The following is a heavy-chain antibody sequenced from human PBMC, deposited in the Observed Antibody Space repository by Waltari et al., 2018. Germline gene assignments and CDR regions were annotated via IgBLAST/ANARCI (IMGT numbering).Heavy chain of an antibody. CDR1: GYTFIGYY. V-gene: IGHV1-2*02. CDR2: INPNSGAT. J-gene: IGHJ4*02. Sequence: QVQLVQSGAEVKKPGASVKVSCKASGYTFIGYYIHWVRQAPGQGLEWMGWINPNSGATTYAQNVQGRVTMTRDTSISTAYMELSRLGSDDTAVYYCARDNDTMIGANWGQGTLVTVSS. CDR3: ARDNDTMIGAN. D-gene: IGHD3-22*01.